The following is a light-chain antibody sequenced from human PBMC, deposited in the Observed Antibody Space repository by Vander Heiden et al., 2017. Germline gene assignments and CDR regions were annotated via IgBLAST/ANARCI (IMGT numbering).Light chain of an antibody. Sequence: DIQMTQSPSSLSASVGDRVTITCRASQSISSYLNWYQQKPGKAPELLIYAASSLQTRVPSRFSGGGSGTDFTLTINNLQPEDVATYYCQQSYSTPWTFGQGTKVEIK. CDR2: AAS. CDR1: QSISSY. V-gene: IGKV1-39*01. J-gene: IGKJ1*01. CDR3: QQSYSTPWT.